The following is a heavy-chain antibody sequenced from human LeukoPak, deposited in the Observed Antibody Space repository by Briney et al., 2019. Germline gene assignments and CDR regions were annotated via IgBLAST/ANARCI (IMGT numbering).Heavy chain of an antibody. CDR1: GFTISSYW. V-gene: IGHV3-7*01. J-gene: IGHJ4*02. D-gene: IGHD3-9*01. Sequence: GGSLRLSCAASGFTISSYWMSWVRQAPGKGLEWVANIKQDGSEKYYVDSVKGRFTISRDNAKNSLYLQMNSLRAEDTAVYYCARGLRYFDWLFLETYYFDYWGQGTLVTVSS. CDR3: ARGLRYFDWLFLETYYFDY. CDR2: IKQDGSEK.